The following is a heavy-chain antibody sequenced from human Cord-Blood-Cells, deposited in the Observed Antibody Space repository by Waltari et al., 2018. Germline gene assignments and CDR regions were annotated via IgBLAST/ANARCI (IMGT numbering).Heavy chain of an antibody. CDR3: ARDRSDAFDI. Sequence: QVQLVQSGAEAKKPGASVKVSCKASGYTFTGSYMRWVQQAPGQGLEGMGRINPNRGGTNYAQKCQGRVTRTRDTSISTAYMELSRLRSDDTTVYYCARDRSDAFDIWGQGTMVTVSS. J-gene: IGHJ3*02. CDR1: GYTFTGSY. CDR2: INPNRGGT. V-gene: IGHV1-2*06.